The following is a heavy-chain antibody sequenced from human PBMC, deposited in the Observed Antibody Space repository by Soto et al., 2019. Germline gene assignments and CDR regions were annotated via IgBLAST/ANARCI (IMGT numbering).Heavy chain of an antibody. V-gene: IGHV3-23*01. CDR2: ISGSGGST. CDR3: AKGMDSYYYYGMDV. CDR1: GFTFSSYA. J-gene: IGHJ6*02. Sequence: EVQLLESGGGLVQPGGSPRLSCAASGFTFSSYAMSWVRQAPGKGLEWVSAISGSGGSTYYADSVKGRFTISRDNSKNTLYLQMNSLRAEDTAVYYCAKGMDSYYYYGMDVWGQGTTVTVSS.